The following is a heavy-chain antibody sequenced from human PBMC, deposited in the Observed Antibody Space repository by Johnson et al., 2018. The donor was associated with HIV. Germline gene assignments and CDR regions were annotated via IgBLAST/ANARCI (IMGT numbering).Heavy chain of an antibody. J-gene: IGHJ3*02. D-gene: IGHD6-19*01. CDR2: IYSGGST. CDR3: AREARSERSAVAVSDAFDI. Sequence: VQLVESGGGLVQPGGSLRLSCAASGFTVSSNYMSWVRQAPGKGLEWVSVIYSGGSTYYADSVKGRFTISRDNSKNTVYLQMNSLRAEDTAVYYCAREARSERSAVAVSDAFDIWGQGTGVTVSS. CDR1: GFTVSSNY. V-gene: IGHV3-66*01.